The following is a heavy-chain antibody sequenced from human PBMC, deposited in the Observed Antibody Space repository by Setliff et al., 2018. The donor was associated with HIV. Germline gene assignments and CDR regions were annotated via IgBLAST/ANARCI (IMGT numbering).Heavy chain of an antibody. D-gene: IGHD3-22*01. CDR3: ARQAVFGYYDSSGYLDY. Sequence: SETLSLTCTVSGGSISSGSYYWGWIRQPPGKGLEWIGSIYYSGSTYYNPSLQSRVTISVDTSKNLFSLRLSSVTASDTAVYYCARQAVFGYYDSSGYLDYWCQGTLVAVSS. CDR2: IYYSGST. V-gene: IGHV4-39*01. J-gene: IGHJ4*02. CDR1: GGSISSGSYY.